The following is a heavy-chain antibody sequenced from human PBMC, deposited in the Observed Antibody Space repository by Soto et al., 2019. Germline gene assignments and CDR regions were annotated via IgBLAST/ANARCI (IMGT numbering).Heavy chain of an antibody. Sequence: EVKLVESGGGLVQPGGSLRLSCAVSGFTLSDYYIDWVRQAPGKGLEWLARSRDKANSFSTDYAASVKGRLSISRDDSESSVFLQMNSLRTEATALYYCARTKSYGAYDVWGQGTVVIVSS. J-gene: IGHJ3*01. CDR3: ARTKSYGAYDV. CDR2: SRDKANSFST. V-gene: IGHV3-72*01. CDR1: GFTLSDYY. D-gene: IGHD3-10*01.